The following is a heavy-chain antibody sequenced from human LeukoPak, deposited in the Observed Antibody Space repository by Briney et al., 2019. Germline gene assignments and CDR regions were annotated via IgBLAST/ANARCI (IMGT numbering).Heavy chain of an antibody. CDR2: NSGSGGTT. CDR3: AKLKGSAYFHD. J-gene: IGHJ4*02. V-gene: IGHV3-23*01. CDR1: GFTFTNYG. Sequence: PGGSLRLSCAASGFTFTNYGMSWVRQAPGKGLEWVSANSGSGGTTYYADSVKGRFTISRDNSKNSLYLQMNSLRAEDTAVYYCAKLKGSAYFHDWGQGTLITVSS.